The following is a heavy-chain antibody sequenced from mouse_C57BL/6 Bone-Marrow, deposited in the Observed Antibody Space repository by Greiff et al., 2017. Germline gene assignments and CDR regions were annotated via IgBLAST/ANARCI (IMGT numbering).Heavy chain of an antibody. Sequence: EVKLVESGGGLVQPGGSLKLSCAASGFTFSDYGMAWVRQAPRKGPEWVAFFSNLAYSIYYADTVTGRFTISRENAKNTPYLEMSSLRSDDTAMYYCARHSYGDDGYFDYWGQGTTLTVSS. CDR2: FSNLAYSI. J-gene: IGHJ2*01. V-gene: IGHV5-15*01. CDR1: GFTFSDYG. CDR3: ARHSYGDDGYFDY. D-gene: IGHD2-2*01.